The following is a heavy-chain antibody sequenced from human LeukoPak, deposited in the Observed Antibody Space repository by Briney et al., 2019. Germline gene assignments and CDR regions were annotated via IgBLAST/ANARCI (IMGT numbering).Heavy chain of an antibody. D-gene: IGHD4/OR15-4a*01. Sequence: PGGSLRLSCAASGFTFSNYCVTWVRPAPGKALEWVSSISGSGDSTYYADSVKGRFTISRDNSKNTLYLQMNSLRVEDTAIYYCAKYGAPGWSGYLDYWGQGTLVTVSS. V-gene: IGHV3-23*01. CDR2: ISGSGDST. J-gene: IGHJ4*02. CDR3: AKYGAPGWSGYLDY. CDR1: GFTFSNYC.